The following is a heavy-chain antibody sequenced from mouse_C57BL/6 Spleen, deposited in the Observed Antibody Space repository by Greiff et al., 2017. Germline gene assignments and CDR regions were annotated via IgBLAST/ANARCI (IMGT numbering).Heavy chain of an antibody. CDR1: GFNIKDYY. V-gene: IGHV14-2*01. CDR2: IDPEDGET. Sequence: VHVKQSGAELVKPGASVKLSCTASGFNIKDYYMHWVKQRTEQGLEWIGRIDPEDGETKYAPKFQGKATITADTSSNTAYLQLSSLTSEDTAVYYCLYYYGSSWYFDVWGTGTTVTVSS. D-gene: IGHD1-1*01. J-gene: IGHJ1*03. CDR3: LYYYGSSWYFDV.